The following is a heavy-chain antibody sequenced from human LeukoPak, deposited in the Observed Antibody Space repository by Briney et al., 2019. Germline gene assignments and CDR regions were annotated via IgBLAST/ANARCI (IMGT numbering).Heavy chain of an antibody. Sequence: GGSLRLSCAASGFTFSSYGMHWVRQAPGKGPVWVSRINTDGNITTYADSVKGRFTISRDNAKNTLYLQMNSLRAEDTAVYYCARDAVDTANAVWGQGTTVTVSS. CDR2: INTDGNIT. CDR3: ARDAVDTANAV. D-gene: IGHD5-18*01. CDR1: GFTFSSYG. V-gene: IGHV3-74*01. J-gene: IGHJ6*02.